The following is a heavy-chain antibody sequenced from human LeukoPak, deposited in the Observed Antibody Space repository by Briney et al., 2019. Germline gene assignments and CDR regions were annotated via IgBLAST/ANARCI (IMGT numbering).Heavy chain of an antibody. CDR1: GCTFNTYG. V-gene: IGHV3-30*02. D-gene: IGHD5-12*01. CDR3: AKDTVKVATIRRVPHYMDV. Sequence: EGSLRVSCAATGCTFNTYGIHWVRKAPGKGLEWVAFIRYDGSIKYYADSVKGRFTISRDNSKNTLYLQMNSLRAEDTALYYCAKDTVKVATIRRVPHYMDVWGKGTTVTISS. J-gene: IGHJ6*03. CDR2: IRYDGSIK.